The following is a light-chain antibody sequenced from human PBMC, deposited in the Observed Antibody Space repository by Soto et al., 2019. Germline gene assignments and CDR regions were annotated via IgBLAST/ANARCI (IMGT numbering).Light chain of an antibody. CDR2: EVS. J-gene: IGLJ1*01. CDR1: SSEVGAYNY. V-gene: IGLV2-8*01. CDR3: TSYAGTYSFFYV. Sequence: QSGLTQPPSASGSPGQSVTISCPGTSSEVGAYNYVSWYQQLPGRAPKLIIYEVSKRPSGVPDRFSGSKSGNTASLTVSGLQAEDEADYYCTSYAGTYSFFYVFGTGTKVTVL.